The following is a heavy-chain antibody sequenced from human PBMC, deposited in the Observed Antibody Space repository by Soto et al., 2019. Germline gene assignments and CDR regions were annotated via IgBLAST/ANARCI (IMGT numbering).Heavy chain of an antibody. CDR1: VYTFTSYG. D-gene: IGHD3-10*01. J-gene: IGHJ3*02. Sequence: QVQLVQSGAEVKKPGASVKVSCKASVYTFTSYGISWVRQAPGQGLEWMGWISAYNGNTNYAQKLQGRVTMTTDTSTSTAYMELRSLGSDDTAVYYCARERITMVRGVMGDAFYIWGQGTMVTVSS. V-gene: IGHV1-18*01. CDR3: ARERITMVRGVMGDAFYI. CDR2: ISAYNGNT.